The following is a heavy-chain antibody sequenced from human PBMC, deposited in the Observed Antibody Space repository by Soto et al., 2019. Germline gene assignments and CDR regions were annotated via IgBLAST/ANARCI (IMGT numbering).Heavy chain of an antibody. J-gene: IGHJ4*02. CDR2: IWYDGSNK. V-gene: IGHV3-33*01. CDR3: ARTPGTLWDSSSWSPFDY. D-gene: IGHD6-13*01. Sequence: QVQLVESGGGVVQPGRSLRLSCAASGFTFSSYGMHWVRQAPGKGLEWVAVIWYDGSNKYYADSVKGRFTISRDNSKNTLYLQMNSLRAEDTAVYYCARTPGTLWDSSSWSPFDYWGQGTLVTVSS. CDR1: GFTFSSYG.